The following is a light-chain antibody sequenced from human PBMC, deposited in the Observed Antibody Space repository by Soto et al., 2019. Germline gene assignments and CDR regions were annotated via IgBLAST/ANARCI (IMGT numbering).Light chain of an antibody. Sequence: QSVLTQPPSASGTPGQTIAISCSGGSSNIGSHTVNWYQQLPGTAPRLLIYSNTQRPSGVPDRFSGSKSGTSASLAISGLQSEYEGDYYCAACDDSLNGVVFVGGTKLTVL. CDR3: AACDDSLNGVV. CDR1: SSNIGSHT. V-gene: IGLV1-44*01. CDR2: SNT. J-gene: IGLJ2*01.